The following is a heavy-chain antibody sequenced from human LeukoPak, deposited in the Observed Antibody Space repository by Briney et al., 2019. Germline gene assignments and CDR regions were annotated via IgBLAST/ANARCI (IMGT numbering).Heavy chain of an antibody. CDR1: GFTFSDYY. CDR2: ISSSGSII. J-gene: IGHJ3*02. Sequence: PGGSLRLSCAASGFTFSDYYMSWIRQAPGKGLEWVSYISSSGSIIYYADSVKGRFTISRDNAKNSLYLQMNSLRAEDTAVYYCTIGYSYGIDAFDIWGQGTMVTVSS. D-gene: IGHD5-18*01. CDR3: TIGYSYGIDAFDI. V-gene: IGHV3-11*01.